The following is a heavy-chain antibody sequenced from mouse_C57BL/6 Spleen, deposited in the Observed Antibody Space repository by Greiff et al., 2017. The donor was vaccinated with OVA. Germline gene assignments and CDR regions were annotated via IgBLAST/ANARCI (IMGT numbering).Heavy chain of an antibody. CDR1: GFTFSDAW. D-gene: IGHD2-4*01. CDR2: IRNKANNHAT. J-gene: IGHJ3*01. CDR3: TRKGDDYGFAY. Sequence: EVMLVESGGGLVQPGGSMKLSCAASGFTFSDAWMDWVRQSPEKGLEWVAEIRNKANNHATYYAESVKGRFTISRDDSKSSVYLQMNSLRAEDTGIYYCTRKGDDYGFAYWGQGTLVTVSA. V-gene: IGHV6-6*01.